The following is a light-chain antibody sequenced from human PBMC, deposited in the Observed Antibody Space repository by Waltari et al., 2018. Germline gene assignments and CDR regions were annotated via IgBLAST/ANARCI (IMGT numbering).Light chain of an antibody. CDR2: EVS. CDR3: SSQADSNNLV. V-gene: IGLV2-8*01. J-gene: IGLJ2*01. Sequence: QSALTQPPSASGSPGQSVTISCTGTSSDIGGYNYVSWDQQHPGKAPKLMIYEVSKRPCGVPDRFSGSTSGNSASLTVSELQAEDEADYYCSSQADSNNLVFGGGTKLTVL. CDR1: SSDIGGYNY.